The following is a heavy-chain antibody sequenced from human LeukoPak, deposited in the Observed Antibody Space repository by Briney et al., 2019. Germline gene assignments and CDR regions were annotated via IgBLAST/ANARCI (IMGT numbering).Heavy chain of an antibody. D-gene: IGHD1-14*01. CDR3: AREVYNYFDY. Sequence: SSVKVPRKASGGTFSSYAIRWVRQAPGPGLEWMGGIIPIFGTANYAQKFQGRVTITTDESTSTAYMELSSLRSEDTAVYYCAREVYNYFDYWGQGTLVTVSS. V-gene: IGHV1-69*05. J-gene: IGHJ4*02. CDR2: IIPIFGTA. CDR1: GGTFSSYA.